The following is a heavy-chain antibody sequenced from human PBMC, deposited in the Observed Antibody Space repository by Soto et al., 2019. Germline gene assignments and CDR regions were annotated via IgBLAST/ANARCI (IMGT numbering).Heavy chain of an antibody. V-gene: IGHV2-26*01. CDR2: IFSNDEK. CDR1: GFSLINARMV. Sequence: GSGPTLVNPTETLTLTCTVSGFSLINARMVVSWIRQPPGNALEWLAHIFSNDEKSYSTSLKSRLTISKDTSKSQVVLTMTNMDPVDTATYYCARNLGYSSYYDILTGPHYYYYYGMDVWGQGTTVTVSS. J-gene: IGHJ6*02. D-gene: IGHD3-9*01. CDR3: ARNLGYSSYYDILTGPHYYYYYGMDV.